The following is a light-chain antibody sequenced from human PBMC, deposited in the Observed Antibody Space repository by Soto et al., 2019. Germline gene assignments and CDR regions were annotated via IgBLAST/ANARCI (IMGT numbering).Light chain of an antibody. CDR2: GAS. J-gene: IGKJ1*01. CDR3: QQYTSYPWT. Sequence: DIQMTQSPSTLSASVGDRVTIVCRASQSISNWLAWYQQKPGKAPKVLISGASSLESGVPSRFSGRGSGTEFALTISSLQPDDFATYYCQQYTSYPWTFGQGTKVEIK. CDR1: QSISNW. V-gene: IGKV1-5*02.